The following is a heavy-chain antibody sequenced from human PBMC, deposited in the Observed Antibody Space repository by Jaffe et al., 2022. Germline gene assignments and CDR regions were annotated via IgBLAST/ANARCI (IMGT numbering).Heavy chain of an antibody. CDR1: GFTFSSYS. V-gene: IGHV3-48*01. CDR3: ARDQAFCSSTSCYGGEDAFDI. Sequence: EVQLVESGGGLVQPGGSLRLSCAASGFTFSSYSMNWVRQAPGKGLEWVSYISSSSSTIYYADSVKGRFTISRDNAKNSLYLQMNSLRAEDTAVYYCARDQAFCSSTSCYGGEDAFDIWGQGTMVTVSS. CDR2: ISSSSSTI. J-gene: IGHJ3*02. D-gene: IGHD2-2*01.